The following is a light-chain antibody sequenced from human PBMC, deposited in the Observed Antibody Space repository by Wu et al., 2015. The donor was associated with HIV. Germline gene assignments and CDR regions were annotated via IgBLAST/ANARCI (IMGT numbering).Light chain of an antibody. CDR2: GAS. Sequence: EIVMTQSPATLSVSPGEGVTLSCRASQSVSSNYLAWYQQKPGQAPRLLIYGASNRATGIPDRFSGGGSGTDFTLTISRLEPEDFAVYYCQNYGSPSRTFGQGTKVEIK. V-gene: IGKV3-20*01. CDR3: QNYGSPSRT. CDR1: QSVSSNY. J-gene: IGKJ1*01.